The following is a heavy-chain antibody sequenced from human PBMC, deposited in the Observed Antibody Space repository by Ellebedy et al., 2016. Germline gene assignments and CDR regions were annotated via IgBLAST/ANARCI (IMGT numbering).Heavy chain of an antibody. CDR2: ISSGPTIT. J-gene: IGHJ6*03. D-gene: IGHD3-3*01. V-gene: IGHV3-11*01. CDR1: GFTFGDYY. CDR3: ARDSDDFWSAQRRDNYFYMDV. Sequence: GESLKISXVASGFTFGDYYMTWIRQAPGKGLEWVSYISSGPTITQYADSVKGRFTISRDNAKNSLFLQMNNLTAEDTAVYYCARDSDDFWSAQRRDNYFYMDVWGKGTTVTVSS.